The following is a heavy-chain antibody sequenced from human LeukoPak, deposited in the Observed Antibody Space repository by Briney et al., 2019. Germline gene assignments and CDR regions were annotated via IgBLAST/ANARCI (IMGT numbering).Heavy chain of an antibody. J-gene: IGHJ2*01. Sequence: SGGSLRLSCAASGFTFDDYAMHWVRQAPGKGLEWVSLMRGDGGSTYYADSVKGRFTISRDNSKNSLYLQMNSLRTEDTALYYCARAGYSSGWYPGAYFDLWGRGTLVTVSS. CDR2: MRGDGGST. CDR1: GFTFDDYA. V-gene: IGHV3-43*02. D-gene: IGHD6-19*01. CDR3: ARAGYSSGWYPGAYFDL.